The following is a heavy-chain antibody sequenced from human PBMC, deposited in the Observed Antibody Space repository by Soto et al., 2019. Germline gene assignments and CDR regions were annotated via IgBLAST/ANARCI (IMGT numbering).Heavy chain of an antibody. CDR2: ISYDGSNK. CDR3: ATNTWYYYDSSGYYYFDY. V-gene: IGHV3-30-3*01. CDR1: GFTFSRFA. D-gene: IGHD3-22*01. J-gene: IGHJ4*02. Sequence: LRLSCAASGFTFSRFAMHWVRQAPGKGLEWVAVISYDGSNKYYADSVKGRFTISRDNSKNTLYLQMNSLRAEDTAVYYCATNTWYYYDSSGYYYFDYWGQGTLVTVSS.